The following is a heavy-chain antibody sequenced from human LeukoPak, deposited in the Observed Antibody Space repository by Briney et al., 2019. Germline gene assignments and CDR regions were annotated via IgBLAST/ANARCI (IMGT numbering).Heavy chain of an antibody. CDR2: IWYDGSNK. V-gene: IGHV3-33*01. J-gene: IGHJ4*02. Sequence: PGRSLRLSCAASGFTFSSYGMHWVRQAPGKGLEWVAVIWYDGSNKYYADSVKGRFTISRDNSKNTLYLQMNSLRAEDTAVYYCARDGSLYSSSWSGYWGQGTLVTVSS. CDR1: GFTFSSYG. D-gene: IGHD6-13*01. CDR3: ARDGSLYSSSWSGY.